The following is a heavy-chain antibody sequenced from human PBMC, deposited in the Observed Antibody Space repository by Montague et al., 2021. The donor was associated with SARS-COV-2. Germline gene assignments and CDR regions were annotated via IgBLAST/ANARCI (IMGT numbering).Heavy chain of an antibody. CDR2: IYHSGTT. CDR1: GFSIVSGDY. Sequence: SETLSLTCTVSGFSIVSGDYCGWFRQPPGKGLEWIVSIYHSGTTYYNTSLQSRLTMSIDTSTNQFSLRLTSVTAADTAVFFCVREKAGGLRNVFDIWGQGTTVTVSS. J-gene: IGHJ3*02. V-gene: IGHV4-38-2*02. CDR3: VREKAGGLRNVFDI.